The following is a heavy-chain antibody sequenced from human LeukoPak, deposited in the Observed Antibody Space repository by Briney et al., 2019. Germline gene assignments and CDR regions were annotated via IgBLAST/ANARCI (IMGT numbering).Heavy chain of an antibody. V-gene: IGHV3-48*03. CDR2: ISGSGSAI. CDR3: ATKVAGTSHFSY. D-gene: IGHD6-19*01. Sequence: GESLRLSCEASTFTFSSYDMNWVRQAPGEGLQWISYISGSGSAIYYADSVKGRFTISRDNAKNSLYLQMNSLRAEDTAIYYCATKVAGTSHFSYWGQGTLVTVS. J-gene: IGHJ4*02. CDR1: TFTFSSYD.